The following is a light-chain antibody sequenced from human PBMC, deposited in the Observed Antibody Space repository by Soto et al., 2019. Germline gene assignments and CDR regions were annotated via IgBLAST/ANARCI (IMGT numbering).Light chain of an antibody. V-gene: IGKV3-15*01. CDR1: QGIGRT. J-gene: IGKJ2*01. Sequence: EIVMTQSPAIMSVSPGERATLFCRASQGIGRTLAWYQQKPGQSPRLLVYGASTRANGTPARFSGSGSGTEFTLNIRSLQSEDVAVYYCQQSNQWPPYTFGQGTKVDIK. CDR2: GAS. CDR3: QQSNQWPPYT.